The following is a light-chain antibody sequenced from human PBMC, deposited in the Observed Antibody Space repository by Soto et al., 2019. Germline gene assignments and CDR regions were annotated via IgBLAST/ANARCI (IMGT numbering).Light chain of an antibody. J-gene: IGKJ3*01. CDR3: QQYGTSPPT. Sequence: EIVLTQSPGTLPLSPGERATLSCRASQSVSRNSLAWYQQQPGQAPRLLIYGASSRATDIPDRFSGSGSGTDFTLIVSRLEPEDFAVYFCQQYGTSPPTFGPGTKVDIK. V-gene: IGKV3-20*01. CDR1: QSVSRNS. CDR2: GAS.